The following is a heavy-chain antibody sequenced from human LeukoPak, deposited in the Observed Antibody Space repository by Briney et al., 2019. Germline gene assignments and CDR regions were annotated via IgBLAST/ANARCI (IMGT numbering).Heavy chain of an antibody. CDR1: GGTFSSYT. Sequence: SVKVSCKASGGTFSSYTISWVRQAPGQGLEWMGRIIPILGIANYAQKFQGRVTITADKSTRTTYMELSSLRSEDTAVYYCARDPGYSSGWYPFDYWGQGTLVTVSS. J-gene: IGHJ4*02. D-gene: IGHD6-19*01. CDR2: IIPILGIA. CDR3: ARDPGYSSGWYPFDY. V-gene: IGHV1-69*04.